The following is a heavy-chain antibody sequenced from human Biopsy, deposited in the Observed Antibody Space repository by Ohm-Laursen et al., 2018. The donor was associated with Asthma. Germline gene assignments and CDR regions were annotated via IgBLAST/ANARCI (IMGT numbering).Heavy chain of an antibody. CDR3: ARTYFDFLTGQVHDAFAM. Sequence: SVKVSCKASGYTFIHFAIHWVRQAPGQRLEWMGWINAGDGNTRYSQKFQGRVSITRDTSASTAYMELRSLRSEDTAAYYCARTYFDFLTGQVHDAFAMWGQGTMVTVSS. D-gene: IGHD3-9*01. CDR2: INAGDGNT. CDR1: GYTFIHFA. J-gene: IGHJ3*02. V-gene: IGHV1-3*01.